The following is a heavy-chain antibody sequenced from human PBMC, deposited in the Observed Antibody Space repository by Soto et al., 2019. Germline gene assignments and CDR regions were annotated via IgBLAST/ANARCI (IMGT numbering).Heavy chain of an antibody. J-gene: IGHJ6*02. V-gene: IGHV3-30-3*01. CDR2: ISYDGSNK. CDR3: AQEGAGELLVTGMDV. CDR1: GFTFSSYA. D-gene: IGHD1-26*01. Sequence: GGSLRLSCAASGFTFSSYAMHWVRQAPGKWLEWVAVISYDGSNKYYADSVKGRFTISRDNSKNTLYLQMNSLRAEDTAVYYCAQEGAGELLVTGMDVWGQGXTVTVSS.